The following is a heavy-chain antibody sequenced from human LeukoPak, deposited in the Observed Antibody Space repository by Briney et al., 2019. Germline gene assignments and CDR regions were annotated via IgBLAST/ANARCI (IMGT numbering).Heavy chain of an antibody. CDR1: GGSFSGYY. J-gene: IGHJ5*02. V-gene: IGHV4-34*01. CDR2: INHSGST. D-gene: IGHD3-3*01. Sequence: PSETLSLTCAVYGGSFSGYYWSWIRQPPGKGLEWIGEINHSGSTNYNPSLKSRVTISVDTSKNQFSLKLSSVTAADTAVYYCARGRITIFGVVRSPFDPWGLGTLVTVSS. CDR3: ARGRITIFGVVRSPFDP.